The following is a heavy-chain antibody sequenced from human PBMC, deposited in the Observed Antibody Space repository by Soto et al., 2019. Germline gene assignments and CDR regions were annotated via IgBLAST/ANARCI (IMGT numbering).Heavy chain of an antibody. V-gene: IGHV4-59*01. CDR3: ARVGTVLRFLEWLPSGWFDP. Sequence: QVQLQESGPGLVKPSETLSLTCTVSGGSISSYYWSWSRQPPGKGLEWIGYIYYSGSTNYNPSLKSRVTISVDTSKNQFSLKLSSVTAADTAVYYCARVGTVLRFLEWLPSGWFDPWGQGTLVTVSS. D-gene: IGHD3-3*01. CDR2: IYYSGST. J-gene: IGHJ5*02. CDR1: GGSISSYY.